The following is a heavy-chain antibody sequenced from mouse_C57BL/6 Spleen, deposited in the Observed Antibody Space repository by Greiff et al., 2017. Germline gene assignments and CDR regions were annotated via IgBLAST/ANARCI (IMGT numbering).Heavy chain of an antibody. V-gene: IGHV5-9-1*02. CDR2: ISSGGDYI. J-gene: IGHJ3*01. CDR3: TREGVIYYDYDGFAY. D-gene: IGHD2-4*01. Sequence: EVHLVESGEGLVKPGGSLKLSCAASGFTFSSYAMSWVRQTPEKRLEWVAYISSGGDYIYYADTVKGRFTISRDNARNTLYLQMSSLKSEDTAMYYCTREGVIYYDYDGFAYWGQGTLVTVSA. CDR1: GFTFSSYA.